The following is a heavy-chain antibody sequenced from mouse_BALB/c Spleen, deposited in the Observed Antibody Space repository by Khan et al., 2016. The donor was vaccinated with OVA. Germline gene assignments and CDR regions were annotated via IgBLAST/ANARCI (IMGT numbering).Heavy chain of an antibody. CDR1: GYSFTVYY. CDR2: VNPNNGDT. V-gene: IGHV1-26*01. D-gene: IGHD2-14*01. CDR3: AGGYEFFAH. J-gene: IGHJ3*01. Sequence: VHVKQSGPDLVKPGASVKISCKASGYSFTVYYMIWVKQSHGKSPEWIGRVNPNNGDTNYNQKFKDKAILPVDKSYTTAYMEIRSLTSVDSAVCYCAGGYEFFAHWGQGTLVTVSA.